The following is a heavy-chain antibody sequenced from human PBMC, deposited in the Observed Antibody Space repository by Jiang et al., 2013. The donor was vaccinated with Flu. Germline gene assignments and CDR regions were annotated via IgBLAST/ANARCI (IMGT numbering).Heavy chain of an antibody. CDR2: IKSKTEGGTT. V-gene: IGHV3-15*01. D-gene: IGHD6-19*01. Sequence: VQLLESGGGLVKPGGSLRLSCAASGFIFSNAWMTWVRQAPGKGLEWVGRIKSKTEGGTTDYAAPVKGRFTISRDVSENTLYLQMDSLKTEDTAVYYCTTNGPHIAVADKFDYWGQGTLVTVSS. J-gene: IGHJ4*02. CDR1: GFIFSNAW. CDR3: TTNGPHIAVADKFDY.